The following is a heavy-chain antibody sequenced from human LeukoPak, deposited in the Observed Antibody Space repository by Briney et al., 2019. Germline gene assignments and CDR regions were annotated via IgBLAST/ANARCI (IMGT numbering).Heavy chain of an antibody. J-gene: IGHJ6*02. V-gene: IGHV3-48*02. CDR2: INSSSSTI. D-gene: IGHD3-16*01. Sequence: PGGSLRLSCAASGFTFSSYSMNWVRQAPGKGLEWVSYINSSSSTIYYADSVKGRFTISRDNAKNSLFLQMNSLRDEDTAVYYCARVMITFGYCYYGMDVWGQGTTVTVS. CDR1: GFTFSSYS. CDR3: ARVMITFGYCYYGMDV.